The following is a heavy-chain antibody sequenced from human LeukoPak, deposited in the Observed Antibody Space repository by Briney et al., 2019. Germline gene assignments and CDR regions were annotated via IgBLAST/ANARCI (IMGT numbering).Heavy chain of an antibody. J-gene: IGHJ1*01. CDR3: ARAPSEIGGYYPEYFRH. V-gene: IGHV3-74*01. CDR1: GFTFSTYW. CDR2: IKSDGGT. D-gene: IGHD3-22*01. Sequence: GGSLRLPCAASGFTFSTYWMHWVRQAPGKGLVWVSRIKSDGGTNYADSVKGRFTISRDNAKKTVSLQMNSLRPEDTGVYYCARAPSEIGGYYPEYFRHWGQGTLVTVSS.